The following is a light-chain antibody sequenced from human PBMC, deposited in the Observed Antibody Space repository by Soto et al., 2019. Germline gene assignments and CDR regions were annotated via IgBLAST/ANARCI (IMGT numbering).Light chain of an antibody. Sequence: EIVLTQSPGTLSLSPGERATLSCRASQSVSSSYLAWYQQKPGQAPRLLIYGASSMATGIPVRFSGSGSGTDFTLTISRLEPEDFAVYYCQQYGSSPWYTFGQGTKLEIK. CDR2: GAS. CDR3: QQYGSSPWYT. J-gene: IGKJ2*01. V-gene: IGKV3-20*01. CDR1: QSVSSSY.